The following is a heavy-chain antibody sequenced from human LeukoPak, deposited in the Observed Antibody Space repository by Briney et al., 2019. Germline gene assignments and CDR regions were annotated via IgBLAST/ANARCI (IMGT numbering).Heavy chain of an antibody. J-gene: IGHJ5*02. V-gene: IGHV1-2*02. CDR2: INPNSGGT. Sequence: GASVKVSCKASGYTFTGYYMHWVRQAPGQGLEWMGWINPNSGGTNYAQKFQGRVTMTRDTSISTAYMELSRLRSDDTAVYYCARGKPILRSWFDPWGQGALVTVSS. CDR3: ARGKPILRSWFDP. CDR1: GYTFTGYY.